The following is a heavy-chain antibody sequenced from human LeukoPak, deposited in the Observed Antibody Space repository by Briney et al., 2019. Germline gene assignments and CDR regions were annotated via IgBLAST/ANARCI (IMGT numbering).Heavy chain of an antibody. D-gene: IGHD7-27*01. J-gene: IGHJ6*02. CDR2: ISGSGGST. Sequence: QSGGSLRLSCAASGFTFSSYAMSWVRQAPGKGLEWVSAISGSGGSTYYADSVKGRFTISRDNSKNTLYLQMNSLRAEDTAVYYCAKGFWGTYYYGMDVWGQGTTVTVSS. CDR1: GFTFSSYA. V-gene: IGHV3-23*01. CDR3: AKGFWGTYYYGMDV.